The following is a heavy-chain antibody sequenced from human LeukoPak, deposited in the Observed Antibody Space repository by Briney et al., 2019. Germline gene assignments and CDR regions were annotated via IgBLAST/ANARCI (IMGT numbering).Heavy chain of an antibody. V-gene: IGHV4-30-2*01. CDR3: ARDSTAAVYYYYMDV. D-gene: IGHD6-13*01. Sequence: SETLSLTCTVSGGSISSGGYYWNWIRQPPGKGLEWIGYIYHSGSTYYNPSLKSRVTISVDRSKNQFSLKLSSVTAADTAVYYCARDSTAAVYYYYMDVWGKGTTVTVSS. J-gene: IGHJ6*03. CDR2: IYHSGST. CDR1: GGSISSGGYY.